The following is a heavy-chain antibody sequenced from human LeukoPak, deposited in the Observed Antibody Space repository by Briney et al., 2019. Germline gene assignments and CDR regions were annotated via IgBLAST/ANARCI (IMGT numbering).Heavy chain of an antibody. D-gene: IGHD3-16*01. J-gene: IGHJ3*02. CDR3: AREARWGAFDI. Sequence: GRSLRLSCAASGFTFSSYAMHWVRQAPGKGLEWVAVISYDGSNKYYADSVKSRFTISRDNSKNTLYLQMNSLRAEDTAVYYCAREARWGAFDIWGQGTMVTVSS. V-gene: IGHV3-30-3*01. CDR1: GFTFSSYA. CDR2: ISYDGSNK.